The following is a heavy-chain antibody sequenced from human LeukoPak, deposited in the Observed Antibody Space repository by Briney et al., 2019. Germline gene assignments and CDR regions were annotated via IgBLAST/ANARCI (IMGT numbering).Heavy chain of an antibody. CDR2: IYYSGNT. J-gene: IGHJ4*02. CDR3: ARQTGSGLFILP. CDR1: GVSISSSNSY. V-gene: IGHV4-39*01. D-gene: IGHD3/OR15-3a*01. Sequence: SETLSLTCTVSGVSISSSNSYWGWIRQPPGKGLEWIGSIYYSGNTYYNASLKSQVSISIDTSKSQFSLKVTSVTAADTAVYYCARQTGSGLFILPGGQGTLVTVSS.